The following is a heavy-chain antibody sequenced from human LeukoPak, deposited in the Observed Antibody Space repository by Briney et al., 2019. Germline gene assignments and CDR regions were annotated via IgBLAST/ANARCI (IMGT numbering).Heavy chain of an antibody. J-gene: IGHJ6*02. CDR2: ISGSGGST. CDR3: AKDIAAAAGPLHYYGMDV. V-gene: IGHV3-23*01. CDR1: GFTSSSYA. D-gene: IGHD6-13*01. Sequence: GGSLRLSCAASGFTSSSYAMSWVRQAPGKGLEWVSVISGSGGSTYYTDSVKGRFTISRDNSKNTLYLQMNSLRAEDTAVYCCAKDIAAAAGPLHYYGMDVWGQGTTVTVSS.